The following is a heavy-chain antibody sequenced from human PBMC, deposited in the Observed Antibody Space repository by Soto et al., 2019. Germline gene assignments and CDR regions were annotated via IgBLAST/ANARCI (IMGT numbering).Heavy chain of an antibody. J-gene: IGHJ4*02. CDR1: GFTFSSYS. CDR2: ISSSSSYI. Sequence: GGSLRLSCAASGFTFSSYSMNWVRQAPGKGLEWVSSISSSSSYIYYADSVKGRFTISRDNAKNSLYLQMNSLRAEDTAVYYCASLISSSWLDYWGQGTLVTVSS. CDR3: ASLISSSWLDY. D-gene: IGHD6-13*01. V-gene: IGHV3-21*01.